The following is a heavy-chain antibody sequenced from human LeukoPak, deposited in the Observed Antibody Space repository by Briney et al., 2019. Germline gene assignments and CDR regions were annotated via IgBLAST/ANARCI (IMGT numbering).Heavy chain of an antibody. Sequence: ASVKVSCKASGYTFTSYGISWVRQAPGQGLEWMGWISAYNGNTNYAQKLQGRVTMTTDTSTSTAYMELRSLRSDDTAVYYCARGPLGGAVADNWFDPWGQGTLVTVSS. J-gene: IGHJ5*02. CDR2: ISAYNGNT. CDR1: GYTFTSYG. CDR3: ARGPLGGAVADNWFDP. V-gene: IGHV1-18*04. D-gene: IGHD3-16*01.